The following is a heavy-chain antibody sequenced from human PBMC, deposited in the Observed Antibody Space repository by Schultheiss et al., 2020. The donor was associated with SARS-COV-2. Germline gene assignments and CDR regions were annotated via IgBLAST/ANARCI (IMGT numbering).Heavy chain of an antibody. V-gene: IGHV4-34*01. CDR3: AGREWMG. D-gene: IGHD2-2*03. CDR1: GGSFSGYY. CDR2: INHSGST. Sequence: SETLSLTCAVYGGSFSGYYWSWIRQPPGKGLEWIGEINHSGSTYYNPSLKSRVTISVDRSKNQFSLKLSSVTAADTAVYYCAGREWMGWGQGTLVTVSS. J-gene: IGHJ4*02.